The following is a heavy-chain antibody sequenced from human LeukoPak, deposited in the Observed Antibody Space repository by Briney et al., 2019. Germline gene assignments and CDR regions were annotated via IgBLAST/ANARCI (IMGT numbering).Heavy chain of an antibody. Sequence: PSETLSLTCAVYGGSFSGYYWSWIRQPPGKGLEWIGEINHSGSTNYNPSITSRVNISIDTSKNQFSLKLSSVTAADTAVYYCARIEMATIGVDLWGRGTLVTVSS. D-gene: IGHD5-24*01. CDR3: ARIEMATIGVDL. CDR2: INHSGST. J-gene: IGHJ2*01. CDR1: GGSFSGYY. V-gene: IGHV4-34*01.